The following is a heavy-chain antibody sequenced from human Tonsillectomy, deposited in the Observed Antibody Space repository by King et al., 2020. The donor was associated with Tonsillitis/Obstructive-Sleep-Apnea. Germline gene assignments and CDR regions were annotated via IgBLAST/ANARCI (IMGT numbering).Heavy chain of an antibody. CDR3: ARGGFNFWSGQNWFDP. D-gene: IGHD3-3*01. Sequence: VQLQQWGAGLLKPSETLSLTCAVYGGSFSGYYWSWIRQPPGKGLEWIGEINHSGSTNYNPSLKSRVTISVDTSKNQFSLKLSSVTAADTAVYYCARGGFNFWSGQNWFDPWGQGTLVTVSS. V-gene: IGHV4-34*01. J-gene: IGHJ5*02. CDR2: INHSGST. CDR1: GGSFSGYY.